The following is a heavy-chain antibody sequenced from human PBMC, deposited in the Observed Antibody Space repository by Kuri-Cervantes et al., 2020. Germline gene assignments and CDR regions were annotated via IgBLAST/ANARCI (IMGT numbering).Heavy chain of an antibody. Sequence: SETMSLTRTVSGGSISSGDYYWSWIRQPPGKGLEWIGYIYYRGGTNYNPSIKSRVTISVDTSKNQLSLKLSSVTAADTAVYYCARVSGNVDTAMVGHFDYWGQGTLVTVSS. V-gene: IGHV4-61*08. J-gene: IGHJ4*02. CDR3: ARVSGNVDTAMVGHFDY. CDR1: GGSISSGDYY. CDR2: IYYRGGT. D-gene: IGHD5-18*01.